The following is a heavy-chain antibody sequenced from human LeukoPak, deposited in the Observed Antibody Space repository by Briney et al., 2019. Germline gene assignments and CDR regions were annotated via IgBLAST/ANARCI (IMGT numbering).Heavy chain of an antibody. CDR1: GGSIGSYY. J-gene: IGHJ4*02. D-gene: IGHD6-13*01. CDR3: ARGKSSSWYTPFDY. Sequence: SETLSLTCTVSGGSIGSYYWSWIRQPPGTGLEWIGYIYYSGSTNYNPSLKSRVTISVDTSKNQFSLKLSSVTAADTAVYYCARGKSSSWYTPFDYWGQGTLVTVSS. V-gene: IGHV4-59*01. CDR2: IYYSGST.